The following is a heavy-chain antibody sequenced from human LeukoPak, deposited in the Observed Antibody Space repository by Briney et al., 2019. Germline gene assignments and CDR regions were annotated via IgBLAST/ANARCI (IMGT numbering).Heavy chain of an antibody. D-gene: IGHD3-10*01. J-gene: IGHJ6*03. Sequence: SVKVSCKASGGTFSSYAISWVRHAPGQGLEWMGGIIPIFGTAKYAQKFQGRVTITTDESASTAYMDLSNLRSEDTAVYYCARGRREQGAGSGIDYYYYYMDVWGEGTTVTVSS. CDR1: GGTFSSYA. CDR2: IIPIFGTA. V-gene: IGHV1-69*05. CDR3: ARGRREQGAGSGIDYYYYYMDV.